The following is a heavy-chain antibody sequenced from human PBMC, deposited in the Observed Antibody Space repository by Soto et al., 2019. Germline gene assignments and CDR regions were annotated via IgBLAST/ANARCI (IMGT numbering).Heavy chain of an antibody. CDR3: ARGAVAGTPLFGY. Sequence: PGGSLRLSCAASGFTFSSYSMNWVRQAPGKGLEWVSSISSSSSYIYYADSVKGRFTISRDNAKNSLYLQMNSLRAEDTAVYYCARGAVAGTPLFGYWGQGTLVTVSS. V-gene: IGHV3-21*01. CDR2: ISSSSSYI. J-gene: IGHJ4*02. D-gene: IGHD6-19*01. CDR1: GFTFSSYS.